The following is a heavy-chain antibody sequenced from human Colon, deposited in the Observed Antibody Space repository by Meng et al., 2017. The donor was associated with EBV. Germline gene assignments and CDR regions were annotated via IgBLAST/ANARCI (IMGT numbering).Heavy chain of an antibody. CDR1: GGAIRSFNW. V-gene: IGHV4-4*02. Sequence: VQLRESVRGLVNPSGTLALTCSFSGGAIRSFNWWSWVHQSPGKGLEWIGEIYDDGTTNYNPSLKSRVTILVDKFNNQFSLKLNSVTAADTAVYYCARAPRRERYGDYVNIWFDSWGQGTLVTVSS. CDR3: ARAPRRERYGDYVNIWFDS. CDR2: IYDDGTT. J-gene: IGHJ5*01. D-gene: IGHD4-17*01.